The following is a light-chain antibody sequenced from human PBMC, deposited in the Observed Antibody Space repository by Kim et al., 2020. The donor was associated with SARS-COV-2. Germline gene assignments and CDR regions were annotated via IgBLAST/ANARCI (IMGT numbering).Light chain of an antibody. CDR2: DTN. CDR1: TGTVTATHF. Sequence: PGGTGTLTCGSSTGTVTATHFPYWFQQRPGQAPRTLIYDTNNKHSWTPARFSGSLLGGKAALTLSGAQPEDEADYYCLLSYSGLVVFGGGTQLTVL. CDR3: LLSYSGLVV. J-gene: IGLJ3*02. V-gene: IGLV7-46*01.